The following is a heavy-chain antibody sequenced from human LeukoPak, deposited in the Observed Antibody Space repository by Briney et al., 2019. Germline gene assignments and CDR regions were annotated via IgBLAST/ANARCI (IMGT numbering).Heavy chain of an antibody. Sequence: PSETLSLTCAVYGGSFSGYYWSWIRQPPGKGLEWIGEINHSGSTNYNPSLKSRVTISVDTSKNQFSLKLSSVNAADTAVYYCARDYYDSSGSSHYYYMDVWGKGTTVTVSS. CDR2: INHSGST. CDR1: GGSFSGYY. V-gene: IGHV4-34*01. CDR3: ARDYYDSSGSSHYYYMDV. J-gene: IGHJ6*03. D-gene: IGHD3-22*01.